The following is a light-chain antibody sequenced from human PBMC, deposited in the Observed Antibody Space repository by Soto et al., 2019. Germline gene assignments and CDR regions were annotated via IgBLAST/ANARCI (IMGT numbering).Light chain of an antibody. CDR3: QQYNNWPPWT. CDR1: QFVSSN. Sequence: ETVMTQSPATLSVSPGERATLSCRASQFVSSNLAWYQQKPGQAPRLLIYGASTRSTGIPARFSGSGSGTECTLTISSLQSEDFAVYYCQQYNNWPPWTFGQATKVDIK. V-gene: IGKV3-15*01. J-gene: IGKJ1*01. CDR2: GAS.